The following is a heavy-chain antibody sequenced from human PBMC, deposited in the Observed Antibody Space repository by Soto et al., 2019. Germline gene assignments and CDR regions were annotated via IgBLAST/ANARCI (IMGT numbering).Heavy chain of an antibody. CDR1: GYSFTNYW. J-gene: IGHJ5*02. CDR2: IDPSDSYT. D-gene: IGHD2-21*02. V-gene: IGHV5-10-1*01. Sequence: PGESLKISCKGSGYSFTNYWITWVRQMPGKGLEWMGRIDPSDSYTNYSPSFQGHVTISADESISTAYLQWSSLKASDTAMYYCARLPGGNSSSYFWFDPLGQRTLLTVSS. CDR3: ARLPGGNSSSYFWFDP.